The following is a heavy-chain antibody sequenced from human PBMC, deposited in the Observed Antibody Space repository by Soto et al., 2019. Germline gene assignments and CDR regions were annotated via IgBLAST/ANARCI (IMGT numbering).Heavy chain of an antibody. CDR2: IYYSGST. CDR3: ARDSRCGSGCPRDYYGMDV. D-gene: IGHD6-25*01. V-gene: IGHV4-31*03. J-gene: IGHJ6*02. CDR1: GGSISSGGYY. Sequence: QVQLQESGPGLVKPSQTLSLTCTVSGGSISSGGYYWSWIRQHPGKGLEWIGYIYYSGSTYYNPSLKSRVTISVDTSKNQFSLKLSSVTAADTAVYYCARDSRCGSGCPRDYYGMDVWGQGTTVTVSS.